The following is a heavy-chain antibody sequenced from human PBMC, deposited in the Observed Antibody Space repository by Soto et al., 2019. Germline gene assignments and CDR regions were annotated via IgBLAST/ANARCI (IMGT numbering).Heavy chain of an antibody. D-gene: IGHD2-2*01. V-gene: IGHV1-18*01. Sequence: QVQLVQSGPEVKNPGASLKVSCKASGYTFTNYGITWVRQAPGQGLEWMGWITASNGNANYAREIQGRLTLTRDTSTNIASMELTSPGSDATAVYYSASGASCSSPSCYDNFHYGLAVWGQGTTVIVSS. CDR1: GYTFTNYG. CDR3: ASGASCSSPSCYDNFHYGLAV. CDR2: ITASNGNA. J-gene: IGHJ6*02.